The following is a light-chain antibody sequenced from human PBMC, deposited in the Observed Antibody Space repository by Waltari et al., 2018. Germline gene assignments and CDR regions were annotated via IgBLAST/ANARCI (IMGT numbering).Light chain of an antibody. Sequence: MVLTQSPGTLSLSPGERATLSCRASKSVSSSYLAWYQQTPGQAPRLLIDGASSRATGIPYRFSGSGSGTDFTLTISRLEPEDFAVYYCQQYDSSPMYTFGQGTKLEIK. CDR1: KSVSSSY. CDR2: GAS. J-gene: IGKJ2*01. CDR3: QQYDSSPMYT. V-gene: IGKV3-20*01.